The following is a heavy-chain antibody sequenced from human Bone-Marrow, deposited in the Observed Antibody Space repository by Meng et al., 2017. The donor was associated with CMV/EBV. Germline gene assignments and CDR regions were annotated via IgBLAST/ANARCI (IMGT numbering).Heavy chain of an antibody. CDR1: TSYA. Sequence: TSYAINCVRQATGQELEWMGWMNPNSGNTGYAQKFQGRVTMTRNTSISTAYMELSSLRSEDTAVYYCARGEVTTIFGVVIIRGRFDYWGQGTLVTVSS. V-gene: IGHV1-8*01. D-gene: IGHD3-3*01. CDR2: MNPNSGNT. J-gene: IGHJ4*02. CDR3: ARGEVTTIFGVVIIRGRFDY.